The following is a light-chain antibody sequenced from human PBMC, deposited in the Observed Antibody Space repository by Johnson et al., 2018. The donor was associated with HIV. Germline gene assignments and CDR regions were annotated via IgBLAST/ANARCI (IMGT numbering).Light chain of an antibody. J-gene: IGLJ1*01. CDR2: ENK. CDR1: SSNIGKNY. V-gene: IGLV1-51*02. CDR3: GTWDSSLGAWV. Sequence: QSVLTQPPSVSAAPGQMVSISCSGSSSNIGKNYVSWYQQFPGTAPKLLIHENKKRPSGIPDRFSGSKSGTSATLDITGLQTGDEADYYCGTWDSSLGAWVVGTGTKFTGL.